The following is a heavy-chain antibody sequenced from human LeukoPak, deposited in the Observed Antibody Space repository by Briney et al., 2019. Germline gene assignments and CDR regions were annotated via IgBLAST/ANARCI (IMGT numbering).Heavy chain of an antibody. CDR2: ISGSGGST. J-gene: IGHJ4*02. CDR1: GFTFSSYA. V-gene: IGHV3-23*01. D-gene: IGHD2-15*01. Sequence: GGSLRLSCAASGFTFSSYAMSWVRQAPGKGLEWVSAISGSGGSTYYADSVKGRFTIPRDNSKNTLYLQMNSLRAEDTAVYYCAKDACSGGSCYSLYYFDYWGQGTLVTVSS. CDR3: AKDACSGGSCYSLYYFDY.